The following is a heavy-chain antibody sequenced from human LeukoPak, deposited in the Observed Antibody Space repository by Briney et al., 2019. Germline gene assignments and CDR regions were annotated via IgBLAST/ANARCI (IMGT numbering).Heavy chain of an antibody. V-gene: IGHV3-23*01. D-gene: IGHD2-15*01. Sequence: GGSLRLSCAASGFTFSSYAMSLVRQAPGKGLEWGSAISGSGDSTYYADSVKGRFTISRDNSKNTLYLQMNSLRAEDTAVYYCAKVAGYSTPYYFDYWGQGTLVTVSS. CDR1: GFTFSSYA. CDR2: ISGSGDST. CDR3: AKVAGYSTPYYFDY. J-gene: IGHJ4*02.